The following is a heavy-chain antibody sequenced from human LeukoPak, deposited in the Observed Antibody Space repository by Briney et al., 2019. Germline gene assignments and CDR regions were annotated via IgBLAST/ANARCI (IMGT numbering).Heavy chain of an antibody. CDR3: ARDLLNEGNHLDY. CDR2: IYYSGST. J-gene: IGHJ4*02. CDR1: GGSISSGDYY. D-gene: IGHD4-23*01. Sequence: SQTLSLTCTVSGGSISSGDYYWSWIRQPPGKGLEWIGYIYYSGSTYYNPSLKSRVTISVDTSKNQFSLKLSSVTAADTAVYYCARDLLNEGNHLDYWGQGTLVTVSS. V-gene: IGHV4-30-4*01.